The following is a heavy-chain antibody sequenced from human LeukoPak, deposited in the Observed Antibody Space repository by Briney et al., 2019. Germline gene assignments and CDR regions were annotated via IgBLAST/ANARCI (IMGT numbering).Heavy chain of an antibody. CDR2: INPNSGGT. J-gene: IGHJ5*02. V-gene: IGHV1-2*02. CDR1: GYTFTGYY. D-gene: IGHD1-26*01. CDR3: ARDGASGSLSNWFDP. Sequence: ASVKVSCKASGYTFTGYYMHWVRQAPGQGLEWMGWINPNSGGTNYAQKFQGRVTMTRDTSISTAYMDLSRLRSDDTAVYYCARDGASGSLSNWFDPWGQGTLVTVSS.